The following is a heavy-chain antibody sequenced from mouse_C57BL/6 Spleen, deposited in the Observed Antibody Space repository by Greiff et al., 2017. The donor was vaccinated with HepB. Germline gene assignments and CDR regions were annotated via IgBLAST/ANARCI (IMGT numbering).Heavy chain of an antibody. J-gene: IGHJ2*01. D-gene: IGHD1-1*01. CDR3: ARGAYYGSSFLFDY. V-gene: IGHV1-39*01. CDR2: INPNYGTT. Sequence: LVESGPELVKPGASVKISCKASGYSFTDYNMNWVKQSNGKSLEWIGVINPNYGTTSYNQKFKGKATLTVDQSSSTAYMQLNSLTSEDSAVYYCARGAYYGSSFLFDYWGQGTTLTVSS. CDR1: GYSFTDYN.